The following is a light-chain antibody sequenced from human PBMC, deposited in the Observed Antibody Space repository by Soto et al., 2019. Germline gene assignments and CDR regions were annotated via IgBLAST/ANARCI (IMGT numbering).Light chain of an antibody. CDR3: SSYAGNNLLV. CDR2: EVN. V-gene: IGLV2-8*01. J-gene: IGLJ2*01. CDR1: SSDVGGNNY. Sequence: QSALTQPPSASGSPGQSVTISCTGTSSDVGGNNYVSWYQQHPGKAPRLMIYEVNKRPSGVPYRFSGSKSGTTASLTASGLQADDEAVYYCSSYAGNNLLVFGGGTKLT.